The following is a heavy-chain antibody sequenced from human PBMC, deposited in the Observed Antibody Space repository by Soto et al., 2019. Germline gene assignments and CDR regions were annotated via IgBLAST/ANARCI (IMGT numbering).Heavy chain of an antibody. CDR2: IYPGDSDT. D-gene: IGHD3-9*01. J-gene: IGHJ6*02. CDR3: ARAGYYDILTGYPHADYYYYGMDV. Sequence: GKSLKISCKGSGYSFTSYWIGWVRQMPGKGLEWMGIIYPGDSDTRYSPSFQGQVTISADKSISTAYLQWSSLKASDTAMYYCARAGYYDILTGYPHADYYYYGMDVWGQGTTVTVSS. CDR1: GYSFTSYW. V-gene: IGHV5-51*01.